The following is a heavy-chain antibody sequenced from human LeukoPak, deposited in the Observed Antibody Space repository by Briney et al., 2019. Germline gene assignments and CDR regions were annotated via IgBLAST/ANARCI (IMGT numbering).Heavy chain of an antibody. J-gene: IGHJ4*02. CDR1: GFTFSSYA. Sequence: SGGSLRLSCAASGFTFSSYAMSWVRQDPGKGLEWVSTINDSGGSTYYADSVKGRFTISRDNSKNTLYLQMSSLRADDTAVYYCAKSTSYYFGSGSYSYGFDYWGQGTLVTVSS. D-gene: IGHD3-10*01. CDR3: AKSTSYYFGSGSYSYGFDY. V-gene: IGHV3-23*01. CDR2: INDSGGST.